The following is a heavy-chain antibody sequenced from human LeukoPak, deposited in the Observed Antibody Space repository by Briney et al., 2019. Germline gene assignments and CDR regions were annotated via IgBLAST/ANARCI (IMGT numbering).Heavy chain of an antibody. CDR1: GYTFTGYY. CDR2: INPNSGGT. J-gene: IGHJ4*02. D-gene: IGHD2-2*02. V-gene: IGHV1-2*02. Sequence: GASVKVSCKASGYTFTGYYMHWVRQAPGQGLEWMGWINPNSGGTNYAQKFQGRVTMTRDTSISTAYMELSRLRSDDTAVYYCASALVPAAIPILSLGYWGQGTLVTVSS. CDR3: ASALVPAAIPILSLGY.